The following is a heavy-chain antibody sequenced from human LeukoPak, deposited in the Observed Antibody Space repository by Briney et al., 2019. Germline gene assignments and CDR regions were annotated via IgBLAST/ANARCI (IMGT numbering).Heavy chain of an antibody. Sequence: GGSLRLSCVASGFSFNNYRMTWDRQAPGKGLEWVANTKQDGSEKQYVDSVKGRFAISRDNAKKSLYLQINTLRAEDTAVYYCVRGPHIAATSYWGQGTLVTVSS. D-gene: IGHD6-25*01. CDR2: TKQDGSEK. V-gene: IGHV3-7*03. J-gene: IGHJ4*02. CDR1: GFSFNNYR. CDR3: VRGPHIAATSY.